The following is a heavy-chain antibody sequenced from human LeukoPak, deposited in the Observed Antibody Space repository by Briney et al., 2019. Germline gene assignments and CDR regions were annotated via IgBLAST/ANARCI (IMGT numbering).Heavy chain of an antibody. CDR3: AREGSGSSYYFDY. CDR1: GFTFSSYS. J-gene: IGHJ4*02. V-gene: IGHV3-21*01. D-gene: IGHD1-26*01. Sequence: PGGSLRLSCAASGFTFSSYSMNWVRQAPGKWLEWVSSITSSGRYIYYADSVKGRFTISRDNSENSLYLQMNSLRAEDTAVYYCAREGSGSSYYFDYWGQGTLVTVSS. CDR2: ITSSGRYI.